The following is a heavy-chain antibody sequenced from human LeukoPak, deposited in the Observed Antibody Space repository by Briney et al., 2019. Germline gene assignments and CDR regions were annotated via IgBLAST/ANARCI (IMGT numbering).Heavy chain of an antibody. Sequence: SETLSLTCTVSGGSISGYYWSWIRQPPGKGLEWIGYIYYSGSTNYNPSLESRVTISIDRSKNQFSLKLTSVTAADTAVYYCAHSISMDFEYRGQGTLVTVSS. CDR2: IYYSGST. J-gene: IGHJ4*02. D-gene: IGHD2/OR15-2a*01. V-gene: IGHV4-59*12. CDR3: AHSISMDFEY. CDR1: GGSISGYY.